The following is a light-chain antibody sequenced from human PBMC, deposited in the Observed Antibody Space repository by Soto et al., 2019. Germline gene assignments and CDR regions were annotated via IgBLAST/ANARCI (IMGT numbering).Light chain of an antibody. V-gene: IGKV3-15*01. CDR1: QSVNTA. CDR2: GAS. J-gene: IGKJ5*01. Sequence: EIVMTQSPGTLSLSPGEVSTLSCMAIQSVNTAVAWYQQKPCQAPRLLIYGASARATGLPERFSGSGSGTHFTLTISSLQYEDFAIHYCQQYSNWHPITFGQGTRLEIK. CDR3: QQYSNWHPIT.